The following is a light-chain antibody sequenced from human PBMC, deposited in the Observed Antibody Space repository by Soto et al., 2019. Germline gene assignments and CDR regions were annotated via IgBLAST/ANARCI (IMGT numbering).Light chain of an antibody. CDR1: TLGSKF. CDR3: QAWDSGTVV. CDR2: EDT. V-gene: IGLV3-1*01. Sequence: SYELTQPPSVSVSPGQTANITCSGNTLGSKFVFWYQQKAGQSPMVVIYEDTKRPSGIPERFSGSNSGNTATLTISGTQAMDEADFYGQAWDSGTVVFGGGTKVTVL. J-gene: IGLJ2*01.